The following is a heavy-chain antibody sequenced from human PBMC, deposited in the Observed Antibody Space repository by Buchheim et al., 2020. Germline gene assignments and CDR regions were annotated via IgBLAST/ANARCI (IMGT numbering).Heavy chain of an antibody. CDR3: ARDKYSSSWYRQDWFDP. CDR1: GFTFSDYY. J-gene: IGHJ5*02. Sequence: QVQLVESGGGLVKPGGSLRLSCAASGFTFSDYYMSWIRQAPGKGLEWVSYISSSSSYTNYADSVKGRFTISRDNAKKSLYLQMNSLRAEDTAVYYCARDKYSSSWYRQDWFDPWGQGTL. V-gene: IGHV3-11*06. D-gene: IGHD6-13*01. CDR2: ISSSSSYT.